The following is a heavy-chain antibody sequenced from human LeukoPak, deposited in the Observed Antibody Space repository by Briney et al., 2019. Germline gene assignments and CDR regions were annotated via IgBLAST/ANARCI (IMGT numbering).Heavy chain of an antibody. CDR1: GGSISSSSYY. V-gene: IGHV4-39*01. CDR2: IYFSGSS. CDR3: ARQAPGYSYGYVY. Sequence: PSETLSLTCTVSGGSISSSSYYWGWIRQPPGKGLGWVGSIYFSGSSYYNPSLKSRVTISVDTSKNHFSLKLSSVTAADTAVYYCARQAPGYSYGYVYWGQGTLVTVSS. D-gene: IGHD5-18*01. J-gene: IGHJ4*02.